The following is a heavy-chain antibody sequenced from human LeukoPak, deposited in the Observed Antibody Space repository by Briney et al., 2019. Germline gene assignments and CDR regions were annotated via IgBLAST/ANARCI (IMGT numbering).Heavy chain of an antibody. V-gene: IGHV4-59*01. J-gene: IGHJ5*02. D-gene: IGHD3-10*01. CDR1: GDSISYYY. CDR3: ARGGYYGSGNDFRFDP. Sequence: SETLSLTCTVSGDSISYYYWSWIRQPPGKGLEWIGYIYYTGSTNYNPSLKSRVTISVDTSKNQFSLKLSSVTAADTAIYYCARGGYYGSGNDFRFDPWGQGTLVTVSS. CDR2: IYYTGST.